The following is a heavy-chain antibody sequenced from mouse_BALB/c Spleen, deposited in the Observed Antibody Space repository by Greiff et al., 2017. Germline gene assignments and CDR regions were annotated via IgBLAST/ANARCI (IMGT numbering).Heavy chain of an antibody. CDR2: ISYDGSN. V-gene: IGHV3-6*02. CDR1: GYSITSGYY. CDR3: ARSRWLLPPNY. J-gene: IGHJ2*01. D-gene: IGHD2-3*01. Sequence: VQLKESGPGLVKPSQSLSLTCSVTGYSITSGYYWNWIRQFPGNKLEWMGYISYDGSNNYNPSLKNRISITRDTSKNQFFLKLNSVTTEDTATYYCARSRWLLPPNYWGQGTTLTVSS.